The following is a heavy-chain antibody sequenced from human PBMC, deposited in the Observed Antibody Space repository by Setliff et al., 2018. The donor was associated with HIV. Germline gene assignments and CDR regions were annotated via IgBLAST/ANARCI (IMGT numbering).Heavy chain of an antibody. J-gene: IGHJ4*02. CDR1: GGSISSGDYS. V-gene: IGHV4-30-4*01. D-gene: IGHD1-1*01. Sequence: SETLSLTCKVSGGSISSGDYSWSWIRQPPGKGLEWIGFIYYSGNTYYNPSLKSRVTMSVDTSKNQFSLRLSSVTAADTAVYYCARGGTWTQYYFDYWGQGTLVTSPQ. CDR3: ARGGTWTQYYFDY. CDR2: IYYSGNT.